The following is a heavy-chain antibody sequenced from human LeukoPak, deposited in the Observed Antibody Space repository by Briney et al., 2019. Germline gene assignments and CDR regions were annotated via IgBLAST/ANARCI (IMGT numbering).Heavy chain of an antibody. J-gene: IGHJ4*02. CDR1: GGSISTYY. CDR2: IHYSGST. CDR3: ARGTHSSSPIPLDY. D-gene: IGHD6-6*01. V-gene: IGHV4-59*01. Sequence: PSETLSLTCTVSGGSISTYYWSWFRQTQGKGLEWIGYIHYSGSTNYNPSLNSRVTISVDTSKNQFSLKVNSVTAADTAVYYCARGTHSSSPIPLDYWGQGTLVTVSS.